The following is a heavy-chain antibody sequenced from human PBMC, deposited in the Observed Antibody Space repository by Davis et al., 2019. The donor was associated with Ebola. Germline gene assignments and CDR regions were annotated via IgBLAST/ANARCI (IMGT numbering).Heavy chain of an antibody. CDR2: IHSSGTT. Sequence: MPSETLSLTCTVSGGSITSYQWNWVRPSPGKGLEWLGSIHSSGTTNYNPSLKSRVTISMDTSQNQFSLRLNSVTPADTAVYYCAKDNPLRWFGPWGQGTLVTVSS. CDR3: AKDNPLRWFGP. J-gene: IGHJ5*02. CDR1: GGSITSYQ. D-gene: IGHD1-14*01. V-gene: IGHV4-59*01.